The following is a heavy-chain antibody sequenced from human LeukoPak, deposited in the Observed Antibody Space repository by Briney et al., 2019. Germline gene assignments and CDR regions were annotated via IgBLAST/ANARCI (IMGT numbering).Heavy chain of an antibody. Sequence: GGSLRLSCAASGFTFSSYGMHWVRQAPGKGREWVQFIRYDGVNKYYAHSVKGRFTISRDNSKNTLYLQMNSLRAEDTAVYYCAKEFGYDAFDIWGQGTMVTVSS. CDR2: IRYDGVNK. CDR3: AKEFGYDAFDI. CDR1: GFTFSSYG. D-gene: IGHD3-10*01. J-gene: IGHJ3*02. V-gene: IGHV3-30*02.